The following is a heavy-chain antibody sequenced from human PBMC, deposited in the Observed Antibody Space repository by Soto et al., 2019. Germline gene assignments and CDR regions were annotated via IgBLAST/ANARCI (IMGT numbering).Heavy chain of an antibody. Sequence: QVQLVQSGAEVKKPGASVKVSCKASGYIFTSYAVSWVRQAPGQGLEWMGWINVYNGNTKYAQKFQGRVTMTTDTSKKIVYLERETLKSEKTAVYYCKKNGVAVINGNPGYWGQGTLATVPS. J-gene: IGHJ4*02. CDR1: GYIFTSYA. CDR2: INVYNGNT. CDR3: KKNGVAVINGNPGY. D-gene: IGHD4-17*01. V-gene: IGHV1-18*01.